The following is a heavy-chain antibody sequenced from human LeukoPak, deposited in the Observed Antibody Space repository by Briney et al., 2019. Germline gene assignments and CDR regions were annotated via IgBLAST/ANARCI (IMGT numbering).Heavy chain of an antibody. CDR3: TRDRIAVAGTDY. J-gene: IGHJ4*02. D-gene: IGHD6-19*01. Sequence: GGSLRLSCAASGFTFSSYAMNWVRQAPGKGLEWVSGISSSGDSTYYTDSVKGRLTIFRDNFKNTLYLQMNSLRAEDTAVYYCTRDRIAVAGTDYWGQGTLVTVSS. CDR1: GFTFSSYA. CDR2: ISSSGDST. V-gene: IGHV3-23*01.